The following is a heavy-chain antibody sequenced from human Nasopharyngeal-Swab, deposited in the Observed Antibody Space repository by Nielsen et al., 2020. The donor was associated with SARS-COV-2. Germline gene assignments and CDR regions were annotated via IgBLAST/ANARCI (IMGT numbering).Heavy chain of an antibody. CDR3: ARASGYDFGYYYGMDV. CDR2: ISSSSSYI. V-gene: IGHV3-21*01. Sequence: GESLKISCAASGFTFRSYSMNWDRQAPGKGQEWVSSISSSSSYIYYADSVKGRFTISRDNAKNSLYLQMNSLRAEDTAVYYCARASGYDFGYYYGMDVWGQGTTVTVSS. CDR1: GFTFRSYS. J-gene: IGHJ6*02. D-gene: IGHD5-12*01.